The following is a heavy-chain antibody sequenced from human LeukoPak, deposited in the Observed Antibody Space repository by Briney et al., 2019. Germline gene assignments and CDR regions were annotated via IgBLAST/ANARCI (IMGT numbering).Heavy chain of an antibody. CDR1: GFTLSGHS. D-gene: IGHD3-10*01. Sequence: PGGSLRLSCAATGFTLSGHSMNWVRQAPGKGLDWVSSISPTSAYIYYQDSVKGRLTISRDNAKNSLYLQMNSLRAEDTAVYYCARLRGGGDFDYWGQGTLVTVSS. CDR2: ISPTSAYI. V-gene: IGHV3-21*01. J-gene: IGHJ4*02. CDR3: ARLRGGGDFDY.